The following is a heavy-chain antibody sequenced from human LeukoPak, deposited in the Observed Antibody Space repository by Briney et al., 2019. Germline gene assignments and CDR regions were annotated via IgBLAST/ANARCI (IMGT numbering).Heavy chain of an antibody. Sequence: GASVNVSCKASGYTFTSYGISWVRQAPGQGLEWMGWISAYNGNTNYAQKLQGRVTMTTDTSTSTAYMELRSLRSDDTAVYYCARGIRDYGDPGEFDPWGQGTLVTVSS. CDR1: GYTFTSYG. J-gene: IGHJ5*02. CDR2: ISAYNGNT. CDR3: ARGIRDYGDPGEFDP. D-gene: IGHD4-17*01. V-gene: IGHV1-18*01.